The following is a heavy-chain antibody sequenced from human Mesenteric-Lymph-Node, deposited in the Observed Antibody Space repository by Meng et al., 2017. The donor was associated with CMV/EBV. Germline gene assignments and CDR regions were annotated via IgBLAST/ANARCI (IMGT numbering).Heavy chain of an antibody. Sequence: GGSLRLSCTASGFTFNNYGMNWVRQAPGKGLEWVSGVSGSGSGTYYADSVRGRSTISRDNSKSTLYLQMDRLRAEDTALYYCAKDRDYGGNLDLGFDYWGQGTLVTVSS. D-gene: IGHD4-23*01. CDR1: GFTFNNYG. V-gene: IGHV3-23*01. CDR3: AKDRDYGGNLDLGFDY. CDR2: VSGSGSGT. J-gene: IGHJ4*02.